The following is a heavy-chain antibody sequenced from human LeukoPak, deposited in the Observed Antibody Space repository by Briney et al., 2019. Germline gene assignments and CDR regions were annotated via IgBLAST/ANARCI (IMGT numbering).Heavy chain of an antibody. V-gene: IGHV1-18*01. J-gene: IGHJ4*02. CDR2: ISAYNGNT. D-gene: IGHD6-19*01. CDR3: ARGEQCLAD. CDR1: GYTFTSYG. Sequence: ASVKDSCKASGYTFTSYGISWLRQATAQGLEWMGWISAYNGNTNVAQKLQGTVTMTTDTSTSTDYMELRSLRSDDTAVYDCARGEQCLADWGQGTLVTVSS.